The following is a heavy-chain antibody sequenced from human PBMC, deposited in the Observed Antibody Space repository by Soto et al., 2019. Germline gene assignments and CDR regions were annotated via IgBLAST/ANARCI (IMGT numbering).Heavy chain of an antibody. CDR2: IWYDGSNG. CDR1: GFTFSSYG. CDR3: ARDGVSMVWGWEWGIDV. Sequence: QVQLVESGGGVVQPGRSLRLSCAASGFTFSSYGMHWVRQAPGKGLEWVAVIWYDGSNGYYADSMKGRFTISRDNSNNTLDQHMTSQGAAERPGYYCARDGVSMVWGWEWGIDVWGPGTTVTLSS. J-gene: IGHJ6*02. V-gene: IGHV3-33*01. D-gene: IGHD3-10*01.